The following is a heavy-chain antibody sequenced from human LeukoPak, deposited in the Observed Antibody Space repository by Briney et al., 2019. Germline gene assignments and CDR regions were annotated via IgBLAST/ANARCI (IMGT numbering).Heavy chain of an antibody. Sequence: SETLSLTCTVSGGSISSGGYYWSWIRQPPGKGLEWIGYIYHSGSTYYNPSLKSRVTISVDRSKNQFSLKLSSVTAADTAVYYCARLYYYDSSGYYYDAFDIWGQGTMVTVSS. CDR3: ARLYYYDSSGYYYDAFDI. D-gene: IGHD3-22*01. V-gene: IGHV4-30-2*01. J-gene: IGHJ3*02. CDR2: IYHSGST. CDR1: GGSISSGGYY.